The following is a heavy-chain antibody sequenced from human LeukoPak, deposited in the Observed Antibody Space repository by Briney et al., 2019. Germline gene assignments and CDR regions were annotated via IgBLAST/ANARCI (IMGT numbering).Heavy chain of an antibody. CDR3: ARDTAAASHFDL. CDR1: GFTVSSNY. J-gene: IGHJ2*01. V-gene: IGHV3-53*01. CDR2: IYIGGST. Sequence: GGSLRLSCAASGFTVSSNYMSWVRQAPGKGLEWVSVIYIGGSTYYADSVKGRFTISRDNSKNTLYLQMNSLRAEDTAVYYCARDTAAASHFDLWGRGTLVTVSS. D-gene: IGHD6-13*01.